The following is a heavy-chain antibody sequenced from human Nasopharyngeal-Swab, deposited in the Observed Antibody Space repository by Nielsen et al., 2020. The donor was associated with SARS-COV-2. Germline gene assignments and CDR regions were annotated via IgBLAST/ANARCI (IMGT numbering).Heavy chain of an antibody. D-gene: IGHD3-3*01. Sequence: LRLSCTFSGGSISSGGYYWSWIRQHPGKGLEWIGYIYYSGSTYYNPSLKSRVTISVDTSKNQFSLKLSSVTAADTAVYYCARDSGRSTIFGVVIIDAFDIWGQGTMVTVSS. V-gene: IGHV4-31*03. CDR1: GGSISSGGYY. CDR2: IYYSGST. CDR3: ARDSGRSTIFGVVIIDAFDI. J-gene: IGHJ3*02.